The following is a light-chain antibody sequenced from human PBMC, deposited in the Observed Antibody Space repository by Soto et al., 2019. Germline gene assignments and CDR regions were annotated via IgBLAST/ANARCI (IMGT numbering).Light chain of an antibody. CDR2: GAS. CDR3: QQYVRSQT. V-gene: IGKV3-20*01. J-gene: IGKJ1*01. Sequence: EIVLTQSPGPLSLSPGERATLSCRASQSVDGKHLAWYQQKLGQAPRLLIYGASSRATSIPDRFSGSGSGTDFTLTISRLEPEDFAVYYCQQYVRSQTFGQGTKVEIK. CDR1: QSVDGKH.